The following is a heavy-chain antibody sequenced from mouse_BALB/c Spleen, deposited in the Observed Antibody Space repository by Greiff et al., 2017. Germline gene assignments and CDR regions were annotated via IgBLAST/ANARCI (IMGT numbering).Heavy chain of an antibody. Sequence: QVQLKQSGAELMKPGASVKISCKATGYTFSSYWIEWVKQRPGHGLEWIGEILPGSGSTNYNEKFKGKATFTADTSSNTAYMQLSSLTSEDSAVYYCARLYYRYDGAAWFAYWGQGTLVTVSA. J-gene: IGHJ3*01. V-gene: IGHV1-9*01. CDR3: ARLYYRYDGAAWFAY. D-gene: IGHD2-14*01. CDR1: GYTFSSYW. CDR2: ILPGSGST.